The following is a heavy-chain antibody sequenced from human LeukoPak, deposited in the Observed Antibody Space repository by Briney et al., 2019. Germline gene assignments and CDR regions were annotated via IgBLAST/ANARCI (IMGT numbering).Heavy chain of an antibody. D-gene: IGHD3-10*01. CDR1: GYTFTSDG. V-gene: IGHV1-18*01. CDR2: LSAYNGNT. Sequence: ASLKVSCKASGYTFTSDGLSWGRPAPGEGLEWMGWLSAYNGNTNYAQKIQGIVIMTTDTSTRTAYMELRRLRSDDTAVYCCARVVERLWCGELGAPLLPSDYYYYMDVWGKGTTVTISS. CDR3: ARVVERLWCGELGAPLLPSDYYYYMDV. J-gene: IGHJ6*03.